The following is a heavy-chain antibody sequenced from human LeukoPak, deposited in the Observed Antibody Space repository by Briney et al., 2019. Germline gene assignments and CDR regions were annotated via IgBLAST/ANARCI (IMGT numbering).Heavy chain of an antibody. CDR1: GFTFDDYG. D-gene: IGHD4/OR15-4a*01. Sequence: PGGSLRLSSAAPGFTFDDYGMSSVRQAPGKGLEWGSGINWSGGSTGYTDSVKGRFTISRDNSKNTLYLQMNSLRAEDTAVYYCARRAGAYSHPYDYWGQGTLVTVSS. CDR3: ARRAGAYSHPYDY. CDR2: INWSGGST. J-gene: IGHJ4*02. V-gene: IGHV3-20*03.